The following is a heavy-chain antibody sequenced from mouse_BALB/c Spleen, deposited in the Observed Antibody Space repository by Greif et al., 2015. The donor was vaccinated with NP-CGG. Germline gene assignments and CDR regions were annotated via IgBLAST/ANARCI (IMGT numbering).Heavy chain of an antibody. CDR3: SRSGYFDY. J-gene: IGHJ2*01. V-gene: IGHV1-82*01. Sequence: VKLMESGPELVKPGASVKISCKASGYAFSSSWMNWVKQRPGQGLEWIGRIYPGDGDTNYNGKFKGKATLTADKSSSTAYMQLSSLTSVDSAVYFCSRSGYFDYWGQGTTLTVSS. CDR2: IYPGDGDT. D-gene: IGHD4-1*01. CDR1: GYAFSSSW.